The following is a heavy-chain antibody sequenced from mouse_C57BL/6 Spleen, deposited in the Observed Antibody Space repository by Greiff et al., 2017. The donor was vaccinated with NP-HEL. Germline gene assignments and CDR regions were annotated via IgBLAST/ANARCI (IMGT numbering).Heavy chain of an antibody. V-gene: IGHV1-76*01. Sequence: VKLMESGAELVRPGASVKLSCKASGYTFTDYYINWVKQRPGQGLEWIARIYPGSGNTYYNEKFKGKATLTAEKSSSTAYMQLSSLTSEDSAVYFCAREEDGYSFAYWGQGTLVTVSA. D-gene: IGHD2-3*01. CDR1: GYTFTDYY. J-gene: IGHJ3*01. CDR3: AREEDGYSFAY. CDR2: IYPGSGNT.